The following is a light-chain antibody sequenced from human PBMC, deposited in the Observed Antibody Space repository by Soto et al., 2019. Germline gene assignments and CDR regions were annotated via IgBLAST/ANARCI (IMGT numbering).Light chain of an antibody. CDR3: SSYTSSSTRV. J-gene: IGLJ1*01. Sequence: QSAPTQPSSVSGSPGQSITISCTVTSSDVGGYNYVSWHQQHPGKAPKLMIYEVSNRPSGVSDRFSGSKSGDTASLTISGLQAEDEADYYCSSYTSSSTRVFGTGTKVTVL. V-gene: IGLV2-14*01. CDR1: SSDVGGYNY. CDR2: EVS.